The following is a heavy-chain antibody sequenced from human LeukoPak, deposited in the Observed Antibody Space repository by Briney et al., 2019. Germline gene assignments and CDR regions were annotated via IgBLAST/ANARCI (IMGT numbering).Heavy chain of an antibody. V-gene: IGHV4-59*08. J-gene: IGHJ6*02. CDR2: IYYSGST. D-gene: IGHD1-14*01. CDR1: GGSISSYY. CDR3: ASNRDYYYGMDV. Sequence: SETLSLTCTVSGGSISSYYWSWTRQPPGKGLEWIGYIYYSGSTNYNPSLKSRVTISVDTSKNQFSLKLSSVTAADTAVYYCASNRDYYYGMDVWGQGATVTVSS.